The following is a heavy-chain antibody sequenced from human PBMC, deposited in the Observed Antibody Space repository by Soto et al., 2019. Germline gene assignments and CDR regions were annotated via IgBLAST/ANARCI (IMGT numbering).Heavy chain of an antibody. J-gene: IGHJ5*02. CDR3: ARDGGQWLNCFDT. V-gene: IGHV3-48*01. D-gene: IGHD6-19*01. CDR2: ISSSSSTI. CDR1: GFTFSSYS. Sequence: EVQLVESGGGLVQPGGSLRLSCAASGFTFSSYSINWVRQAPGKGLEWVSYISSSSSTIYYADSVKGRFTISSDNAKNSLYLQMNSLRAEDTAVYYCARDGGQWLNCFDTWGQGTMVTVSS.